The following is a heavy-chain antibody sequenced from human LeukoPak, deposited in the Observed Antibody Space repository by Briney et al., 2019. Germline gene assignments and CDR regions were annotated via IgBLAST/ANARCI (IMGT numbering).Heavy chain of an antibody. Sequence: GGSLRLFCAASGFTFNSYSMNWVRQAPGKGLEGVSSISSRSSYIYYADSVKGRFTISRDNAKNSLYLQMKSLRAEDTAVYYCARMGRIVTPGTDAFDIWGQGTMVTVSS. D-gene: IGHD1-26*01. J-gene: IGHJ3*02. V-gene: IGHV3-21*01. CDR1: GFTFNSYS. CDR2: ISSRSSYI. CDR3: ARMGRIVTPGTDAFDI.